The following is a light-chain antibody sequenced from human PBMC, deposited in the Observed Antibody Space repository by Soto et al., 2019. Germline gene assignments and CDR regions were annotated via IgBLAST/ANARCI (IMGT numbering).Light chain of an antibody. Sequence: EIVLTQSPGTLSLSPGERATLSCRASQSVSSSYLAWYQQKPGQAPRLLIYGASSRDTGIPARFSGSGSGTGFALAISRLEPEDCAVYYCRRYGSSSYTCGQGAKLESK. CDR2: GAS. CDR3: RRYGSSSYT. J-gene: IGKJ2*01. CDR1: QSVSSSY. V-gene: IGKV3-20*01.